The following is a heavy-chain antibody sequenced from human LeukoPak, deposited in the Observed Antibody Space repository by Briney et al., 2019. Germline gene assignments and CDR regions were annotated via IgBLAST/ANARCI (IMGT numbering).Heavy chain of an antibody. J-gene: IGHJ5*02. D-gene: IGHD6-13*01. Sequence: HSGGSLRLSCTASGFTFGDYAMSWVRQAPGKGLEWVGFIRSKAYGGTTEYAASVKGRFTISRDDSKSIAYLQMNSLKTEDTAVYYCTRDGLSSSWCRVGWFDPWGQGTLVTVSS. CDR3: TRDGLSSSWCRVGWFDP. CDR2: IRSKAYGGTT. CDR1: GFTFGDYA. V-gene: IGHV3-49*04.